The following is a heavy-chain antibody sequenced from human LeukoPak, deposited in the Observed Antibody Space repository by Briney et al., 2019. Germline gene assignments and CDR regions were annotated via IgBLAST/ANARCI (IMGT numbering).Heavy chain of an antibody. Sequence: SETLSLTCTVSGGFISSYYWSWIRQPPGKGLEWIGYIYYSGSTNYNPSLKSRVTISVDTSKKQFSLMLSSVAAEDTAVYYCAREYYDSRYDWFDPWGQGTLVTVSS. CDR2: IYYSGST. CDR1: GGFISSYY. CDR3: AREYYDSRYDWFDP. J-gene: IGHJ5*02. V-gene: IGHV4-59*01. D-gene: IGHD3-22*01.